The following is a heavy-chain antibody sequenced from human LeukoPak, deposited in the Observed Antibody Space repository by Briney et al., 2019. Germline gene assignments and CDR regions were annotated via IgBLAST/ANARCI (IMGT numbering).Heavy chain of an antibody. V-gene: IGHV4-34*01. CDR1: GGSFSGYY. CDR3: ARGVYYDSSGYYYVASFDY. J-gene: IGHJ4*02. Sequence: SETLSLTCVVYGGSFSGYYWSWIRQPPGKGLEWIGEINHSGSTNYNPSLKSRVTISVDTSKNQFSLKLSSVTAADTAVYYCARGVYYDSSGYYYVASFDYWGQGTLVTVSS. D-gene: IGHD3-22*01. CDR2: INHSGST.